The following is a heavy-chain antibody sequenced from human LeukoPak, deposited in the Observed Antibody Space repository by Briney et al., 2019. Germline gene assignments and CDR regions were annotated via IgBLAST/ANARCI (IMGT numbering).Heavy chain of an antibody. D-gene: IGHD3-16*01. V-gene: IGHV3-15*01. Sequence: PGGSLRLSCAASGFSFTNAWMSWVRQAPGKGLEWVGRIKSKTDGGTTDYAAPVRGRFTISRDDSKNTLYLQMNSLKTEDTAAYYCTTNGGFSTLYYYYYYYMDVWGKGTTVTVSS. J-gene: IGHJ6*03. CDR1: GFSFTNAW. CDR3: TTNGGFSTLYYYYYYYMDV. CDR2: IKSKTDGGTT.